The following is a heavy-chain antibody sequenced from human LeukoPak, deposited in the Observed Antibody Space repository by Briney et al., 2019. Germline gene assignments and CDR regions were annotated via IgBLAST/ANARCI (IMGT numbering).Heavy chain of an antibody. D-gene: IGHD6-25*01. J-gene: IGHJ4*02. CDR3: TKAHGHIIAAGNTGI. CDR2: IPSVEDKE. CDR1: GFRFINYG. V-gene: IGHV3-33*03. Sequence: GRSLRLSCETSGFRFINYGMHWVRQTQGKGLEWEAFIPSVEDKEYYTDSVEGRFTISRDNAKNSLYLQMNTLRAEDTAVYYCTKAHGHIIAAGNTGIWGQGTLVTVSS.